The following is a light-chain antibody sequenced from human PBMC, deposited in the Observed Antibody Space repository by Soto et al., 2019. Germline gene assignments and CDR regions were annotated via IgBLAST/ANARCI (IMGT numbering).Light chain of an antibody. CDR1: SSNVGTNT. CDR2: GNN. J-gene: IGLJ1*01. CDR3: ATWDDSLNGYV. V-gene: IGLV1-44*01. Sequence: QSALTQPPSASGTPGQRVTISCSGSSSNVGTNTVHWYQHLPGTAPKLLIYGNNQRPSGVPDRFPGSSSGTSASLAISGLRSEDESDYYCATWDDSLNGYVFGTGTKVTVL.